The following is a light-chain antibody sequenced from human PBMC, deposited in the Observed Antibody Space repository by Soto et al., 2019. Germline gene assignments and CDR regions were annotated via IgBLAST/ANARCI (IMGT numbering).Light chain of an antibody. J-gene: IGKJ2*01. CDR3: QRYDAYYT. CDR1: QCVSNW. CDR2: DVS. Sequence: DIVMTQVPSTLSASVVDRVTITFRARQCVSNWLAWYQQNPGTAPTLPSYDVSHLETGVPSRFSGSGSGTEFTLTINSLQPDDFATYFCQRYDAYYTFGQGTKVDIK. V-gene: IGKV1-5*01.